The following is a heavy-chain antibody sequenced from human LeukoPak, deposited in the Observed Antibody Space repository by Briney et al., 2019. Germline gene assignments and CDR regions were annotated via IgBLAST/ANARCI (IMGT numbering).Heavy chain of an antibody. D-gene: IGHD3-10*01. CDR1: GFSFRNYG. J-gene: IGHJ5*02. V-gene: IGHV3-30*03. Sequence: GGSLRLSCAASGFSFRNYGIHWVRQAPGKGLEWVAVISCDGSDKHYADSVKGRFTISRDNSKNTLYLQMISLRAEDTAVYYCVGVVRFHNWFDPWGQGTLVIVSS. CDR2: ISCDGSDK. CDR3: VGVVRFHNWFDP.